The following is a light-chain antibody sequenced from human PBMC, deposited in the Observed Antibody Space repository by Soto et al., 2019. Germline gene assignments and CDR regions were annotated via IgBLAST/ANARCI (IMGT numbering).Light chain of an antibody. V-gene: IGKV3-20*01. J-gene: IGKJ5*01. CDR2: DAS. Sequence: EMVLTQSPGALSLSPGERAILSRRGRWSVGSNFLAWYQQRPGQAPRLLIYDASSRATGIPDRFSGSGSGTDFTLTISRLEPEDVAVYYCQQYGSSRAITFGQGTRLEIK. CDR1: WSVGSNF. CDR3: QQYGSSRAIT.